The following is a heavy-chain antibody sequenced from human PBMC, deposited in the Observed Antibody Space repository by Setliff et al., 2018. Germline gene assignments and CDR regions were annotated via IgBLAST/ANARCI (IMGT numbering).Heavy chain of an antibody. CDR3: ARLSPRVVPAAIIDY. CDR2: IHYSGSP. J-gene: IGHJ4*02. D-gene: IGHD2-2*01. V-gene: IGHV4-59*01. Sequence: TSETLSLTCTVSGGSISSYYWNWIRQPPGKGLEWIGYIHYSGSPNYHPSLKSRVSTSVDTSQNQISLKLSSVTAADTAVYYCARLSPRVVPAAIIDYWGQGTLVTVSS. CDR1: GGSISSYY.